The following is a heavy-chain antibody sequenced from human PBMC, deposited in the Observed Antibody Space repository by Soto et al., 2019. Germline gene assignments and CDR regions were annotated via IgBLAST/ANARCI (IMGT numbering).Heavy chain of an antibody. CDR2: IYYSGST. CDR3: ARQPLDGDYEFY. J-gene: IGHJ4*02. V-gene: IGHV4-59*08. CDR1: GGSISSYY. Sequence: PSETLSLTCTVSGGSISSYYWSWIRQPPGKGLEWIGYIYYSGSTNYNPSLKSRVTISVDTSKNQFSLKLSSVTAADTAVYYCARQPLDGDYEFYWGQGTLVTV. D-gene: IGHD4-17*01.